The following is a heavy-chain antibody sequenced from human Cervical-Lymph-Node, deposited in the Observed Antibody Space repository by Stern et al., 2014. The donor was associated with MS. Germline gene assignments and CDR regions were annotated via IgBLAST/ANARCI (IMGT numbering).Heavy chain of an antibody. J-gene: IGHJ4*02. V-gene: IGHV1-2*06. Sequence: VQLVESGAEVKKPGASVKVSCKASGYTFTDYYMHWVRQAPGQGLEWMGRINPNSGGTNYAQKFQGRVTMTRDTSIRTAYMELSRLRSDDTAVYYCAREFTGSGWYYFDYWGQGTLVTVSS. CDR1: GYTFTDYY. CDR3: AREFTGSGWYYFDY. D-gene: IGHD6-19*01. CDR2: INPNSGGT.